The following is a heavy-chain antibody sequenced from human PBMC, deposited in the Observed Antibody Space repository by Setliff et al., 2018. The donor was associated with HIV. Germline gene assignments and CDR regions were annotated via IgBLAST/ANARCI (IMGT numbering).Heavy chain of an antibody. CDR3: ASGVWGPWGLDY. D-gene: IGHD3-16*01. V-gene: IGHV1-2*02. CDR2: INPNSGGT. J-gene: IGHJ4*02. CDR1: GYTFIDYH. Sequence: GASVKVSCKASGYTFIDYHMHWVRQAPGQGLEWMGWINPNSGGTHYAQKFQGRITMTRDTSISTAYMELSRLRSDDTAVYYCASGVWGPWGLDYWGQGTLVTVSS.